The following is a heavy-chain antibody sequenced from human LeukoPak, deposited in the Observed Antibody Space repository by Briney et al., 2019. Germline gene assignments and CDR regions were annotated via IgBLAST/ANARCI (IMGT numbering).Heavy chain of an antibody. CDR1: GGTISSADYY. CDR2: IYYSGNT. CDR3: ARATITMAVGVPADAFDI. D-gene: IGHD3-22*01. V-gene: IGHV4-30-4*08. Sequence: SETLSLTCTVSGGTISSADYYWSWIRQPPGKGLEWIGYIYYSGNTYYNPSLKSRVTISVDRSKNQFSLKQSSVTAADTAVYYCARATITMAVGVPADAFDIWGQGTMVTVSS. J-gene: IGHJ3*02.